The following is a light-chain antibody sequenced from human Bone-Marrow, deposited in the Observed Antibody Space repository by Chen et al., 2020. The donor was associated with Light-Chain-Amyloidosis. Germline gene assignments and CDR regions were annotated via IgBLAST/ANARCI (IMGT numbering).Light chain of an antibody. Sequence: SYVLTQPPSVSVAPGDTATLTCGGNKIGIKSVHWYHQKPGQAPVLVVYYDTERPSGIPVRFSGSNSGNTATLTISRVEAGDEADYYCQVWDGLLDHVVFGGGTRLTVL. V-gene: IGLV3-21*04. CDR1: KIGIKS. CDR3: QVWDGLLDHVV. CDR2: YDT. J-gene: IGLJ2*01.